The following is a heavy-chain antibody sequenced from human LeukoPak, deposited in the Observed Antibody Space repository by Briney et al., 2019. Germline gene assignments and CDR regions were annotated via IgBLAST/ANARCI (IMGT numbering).Heavy chain of an antibody. CDR1: GGSISSHY. D-gene: IGHD3-22*01. V-gene: IGHV4-4*07. J-gene: IGHJ4*02. CDR2: IYTSGST. CDR3: ARDLGAYYDSGGYFDY. Sequence: PSGTLSLTCTVSGGSISSHYWSWIRQPAGKGLEWIGRIYTSGSTNYNPSLKSRVTMSVDTSKNQFSLKLSSVTAADPAVYYCARDLGAYYDSGGYFDYWGQGTLVTVSS.